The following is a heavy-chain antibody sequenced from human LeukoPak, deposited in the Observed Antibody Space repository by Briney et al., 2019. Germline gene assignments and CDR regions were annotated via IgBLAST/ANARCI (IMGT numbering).Heavy chain of an antibody. Sequence: GGSLRLSCAASGFTFSSYAMSWVRQAPGKGPEWVSAISGSGGSTYYADSVKGRFTISRDNSKNTLYLQMNSLRAEDTAVYYCAKEGYSSSFSYGPPFYYYYYGMDVWGQGTTVTVSS. J-gene: IGHJ6*02. CDR1: GFTFSSYA. CDR2: ISGSGGST. D-gene: IGHD6-13*01. CDR3: AKEGYSSSFSYGPPFYYYYYGMDV. V-gene: IGHV3-23*01.